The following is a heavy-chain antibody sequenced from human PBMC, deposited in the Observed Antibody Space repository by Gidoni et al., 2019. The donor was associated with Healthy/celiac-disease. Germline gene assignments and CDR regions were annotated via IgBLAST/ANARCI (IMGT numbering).Heavy chain of an antibody. CDR1: GGSISSSSYY. Sequence: QLQLQESGPGLVKPSETLSLTCTVSGGSISSSSYYWGWIRQPPGKGLEWIGSIYYSGSTYYNPSLKSRVTISVDTSKNQFSLKLSSVTAADTAVYYCARRLGIAAAALDYWGQGTLVTVSS. D-gene: IGHD6-13*01. CDR3: ARRLGIAAAALDY. J-gene: IGHJ4*02. CDR2: IYYSGST. V-gene: IGHV4-39*01.